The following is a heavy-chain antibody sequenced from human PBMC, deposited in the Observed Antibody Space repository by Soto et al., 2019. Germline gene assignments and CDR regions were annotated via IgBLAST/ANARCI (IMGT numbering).Heavy chain of an antibody. CDR2: LWYDGNRK. CDR3: AKENTPPYFDS. Sequence: GGSLRLSCAASGFSLNDFGIHWVRQAPGKGLEWVSHLWYDGNRKNYADSVEGRFTVSRDSSKNTIYLHMDSLRVEDTAVYYCAKENTPPYFDSWGQGALVTVSS. V-gene: IGHV3-33*03. D-gene: IGHD2-15*01. J-gene: IGHJ4*02. CDR1: GFSLNDFG.